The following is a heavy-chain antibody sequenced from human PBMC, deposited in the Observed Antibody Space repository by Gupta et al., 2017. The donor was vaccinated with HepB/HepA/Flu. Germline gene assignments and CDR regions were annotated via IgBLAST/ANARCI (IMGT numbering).Heavy chain of an antibody. CDR3: ARERSSPRHYYYYYMDV. V-gene: IGHV3-30*07. Sequence: GRFTISRDNSKNTLYLQMNSLRAEDTAVYYCARERSSPRHYYYYYMDVWGKGTTVTVSS. D-gene: IGHD6-13*01. J-gene: IGHJ6*03.